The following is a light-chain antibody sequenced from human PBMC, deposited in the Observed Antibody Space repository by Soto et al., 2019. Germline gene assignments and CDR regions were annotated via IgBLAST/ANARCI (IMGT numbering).Light chain of an antibody. CDR3: QQLSNWPPGLT. J-gene: IGKJ4*01. V-gene: IGKV3-11*01. CDR2: DVS. Sequence: EIVLTQSPATLSLSPGEIATLSCRASQSISTYLAWYQQKPGQAPRLLIYDVSKRAAGVPARFSGSGSGTDFTLSISSLEPEDFAVYYCQQLSNWPPGLTFGGGTKLEI. CDR1: QSISTY.